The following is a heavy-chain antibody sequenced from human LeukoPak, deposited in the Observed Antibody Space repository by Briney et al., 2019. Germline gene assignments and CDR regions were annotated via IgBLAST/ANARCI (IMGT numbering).Heavy chain of an antibody. D-gene: IGHD3-16*01. CDR3: VREPAYTGTWWYPDL. V-gene: IGHV3-13*01. Sequence: GGSLRLSCVASGFTFSNYDMHWVRQGTGKGLEWIAAIDPAGQTWYSDSVKGRSTISRENAKNALYLQMNSLRAADTAVYYCVREPAYTGTWWYPDLWGRGTLVTVAS. J-gene: IGHJ2*01. CDR1: GFTFSNYD. CDR2: IDPAGQT.